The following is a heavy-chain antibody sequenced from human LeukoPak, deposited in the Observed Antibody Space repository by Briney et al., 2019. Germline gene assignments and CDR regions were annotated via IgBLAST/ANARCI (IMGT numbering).Heavy chain of an antibody. Sequence: GGSLRLSCAASGFTFSNSWMSWVRQAPGKGLEWLANIKQDGSETYYLDSVRGRFTISRDNAKNSLYLQMNGLRAQDTAVYYCTTIAVLAAYFDYWGQGALVTVSS. D-gene: IGHD3-3*02. V-gene: IGHV3-7*01. CDR2: IKQDGSET. J-gene: IGHJ4*02. CDR1: GFTFSNSW. CDR3: TTIAVLAAYFDY.